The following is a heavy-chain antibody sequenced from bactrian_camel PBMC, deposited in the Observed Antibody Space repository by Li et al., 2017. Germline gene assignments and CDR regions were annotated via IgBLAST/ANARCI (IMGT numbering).Heavy chain of an antibody. Sequence: VQLVESGGGLVQPGGSLRLSCAASGFTFSNYDMSWVRQAPGKGLEWVSAINNGGDGTYYADSVKGRFTISRDNAKNTLYLQMNSLKTEDTAVYYCATRDHGLGFFHYWGQGTQVTVS. CDR2: INNGGDGT. J-gene: IGHJ4*01. CDR1: GFTFSNYD. V-gene: IGHV3S40*01. D-gene: IGHD5*01. CDR3: ATRDHGLGFFHY.